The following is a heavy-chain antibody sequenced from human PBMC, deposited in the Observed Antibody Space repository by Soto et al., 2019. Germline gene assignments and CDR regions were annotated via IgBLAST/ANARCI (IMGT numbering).Heavy chain of an antibody. CDR2: IYWDDDN. Sequence: QITLKESGPTLVKPTQTLTLTCTFSGFSLTSNAVGVGWFRQPPGKALEWLALIYWDDDNHYSPSLKSRLTFTKDTSKNQVVLIMTTMDPVDTATYYCAHGSGWLFDFWGQGTLVTVSS. CDR3: AHGSGWLFDF. V-gene: IGHV2-5*02. CDR1: GFSLTSNAVG. D-gene: IGHD6-19*01. J-gene: IGHJ4*02.